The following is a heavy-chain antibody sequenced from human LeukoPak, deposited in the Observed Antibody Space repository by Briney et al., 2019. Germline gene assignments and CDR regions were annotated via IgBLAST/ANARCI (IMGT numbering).Heavy chain of an antibody. V-gene: IGHV3-33*06. CDR2: IWNDGSKI. CDR3: TKGPYSSGWYDH. J-gene: IGHJ5*02. Sequence: GGSLRLSCAASGFSFSIHAIHWVRQAPGKGLKWVAAIWNDGSKIYYADSVKGRFTISRDNSNNMAYLQMKSLRAEDTAVYYCTKGPYSSGWYDHWGQGTLVTVSS. CDR1: GFSFSIHA. D-gene: IGHD6-19*01.